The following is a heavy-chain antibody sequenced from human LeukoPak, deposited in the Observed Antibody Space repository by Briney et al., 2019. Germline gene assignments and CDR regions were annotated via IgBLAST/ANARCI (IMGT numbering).Heavy chain of an antibody. CDR1: GFTFSSYS. Sequence: GGSLRLSCAASGFTFSSYSMNWVRQAPGKGLEWVAVISYDGSDKYYADSVKGRFTISRDNSKNTLYLQMNSLRAEDTAVYYCAKDQDIAAAAYYFDCWGQGTLVTVSS. J-gene: IGHJ4*02. V-gene: IGHV3-30*18. CDR2: ISYDGSDK. D-gene: IGHD6-13*01. CDR3: AKDQDIAAAAYYFDC.